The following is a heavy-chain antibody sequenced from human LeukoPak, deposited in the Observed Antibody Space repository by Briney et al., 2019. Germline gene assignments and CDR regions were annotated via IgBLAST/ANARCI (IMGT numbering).Heavy chain of an antibody. CDR1: GGSISSGDYY. D-gene: IGHD5-12*01. CDR2: IYYSGST. Sequence: SETLSLTCTVSGGSISSGDYYWSWIRQPPGKGLEWIGYIYYSGSTYYNPSLKSRVTISVDTSKNQFSLKLSSVTATDTAVYYCARDSGYDKNALLVGYYGMDVWGQGTTVTVSS. V-gene: IGHV4-30-4*01. CDR3: ARDSGYDKNALLVGYYGMDV. J-gene: IGHJ6*02.